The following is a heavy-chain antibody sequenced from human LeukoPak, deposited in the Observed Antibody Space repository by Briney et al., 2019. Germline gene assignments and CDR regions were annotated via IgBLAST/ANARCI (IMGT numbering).Heavy chain of an antibody. V-gene: IGHV4-4*08. J-gene: IGHJ4*02. CDR2: ICTSGST. CDR3: ARDREVGATGYYFDY. D-gene: IGHD1-26*01. CDR1: GGSISSYY. Sequence: SETLSLTCTVSGGSISSYYWSWIRQPPGKGLEWIGRICTSGSTTYNSSLKSRVTISLDTSKNHFSLRLSSVTAADTAVYYCARDREVGATGYYFDYWGQGTLVTVSS.